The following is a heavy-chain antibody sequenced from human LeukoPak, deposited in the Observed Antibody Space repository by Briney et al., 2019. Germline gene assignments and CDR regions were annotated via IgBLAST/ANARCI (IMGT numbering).Heavy chain of an antibody. CDR2: INHSGST. CDR3: ARGIAAAESWFDP. D-gene: IGHD6-13*01. V-gene: IGHV4-34*01. Sequence: SETLSLTCAVYGGSFSGYYWSWIRQPPGKGLEWIGEINHSGSTNYNPSLKSRVTISVDTSKNQFSPKLSSVTAADTAVYYCARGIAAAESWFDPWGQGTLVTVSS. CDR1: GGSFSGYY. J-gene: IGHJ5*02.